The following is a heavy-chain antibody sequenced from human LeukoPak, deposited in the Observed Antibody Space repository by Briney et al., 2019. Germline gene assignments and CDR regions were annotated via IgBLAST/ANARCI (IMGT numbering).Heavy chain of an antibody. CDR2: INPEDGEK. Sequence: GGSLKLSCTASGYTFTDFWMNWVRQAPGKGLEWVGDINPEDGEKNYVDTVKGRVTMSTDNAKNSLYLEMNSLRVEDTAVYYCASYLYWWSDLGYWGQGTLVTVSS. CDR1: GYTFTDFW. CDR3: ASYLYWWSDLGY. D-gene: IGHD2-8*02. V-gene: IGHV3-7*02. J-gene: IGHJ4*02.